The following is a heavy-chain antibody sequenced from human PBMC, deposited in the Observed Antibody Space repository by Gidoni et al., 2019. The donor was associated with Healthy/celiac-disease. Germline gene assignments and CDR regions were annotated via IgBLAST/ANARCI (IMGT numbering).Heavy chain of an antibody. V-gene: IGHV5-51*01. CDR3: ARHVSVAGTKVLNWFDP. J-gene: IGHJ5*02. CDR1: GYSFTSYW. CDR2: IYPGDSAT. Sequence: EVQLVQSGAEVKKPGESLKISCKGSGYSFTSYWIGWVRQMPGKGLEWMGIIYPGDSATRYSPSFQGQVTISADKSISTAYLQWSSLKASDTAMYYCARHVSVAGTKVLNWFDPWGQGTLVTVSS. D-gene: IGHD6-19*01.